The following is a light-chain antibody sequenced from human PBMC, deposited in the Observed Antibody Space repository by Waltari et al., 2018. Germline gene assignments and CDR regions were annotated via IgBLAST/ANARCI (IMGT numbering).Light chain of an antibody. CDR3: CSYAGGGSYV. Sequence: QSALTQPASVSRSPGQSITISCTGTSSDVAKYNLVSWYQHPPDKAPKLMIYEVTKRPSGVSNRFAGSKSGNTASLTISGLQAEDEADYYCCSYAGGGSYVFGPGTKVTVL. CDR1: SSDVAKYNL. CDR2: EVT. J-gene: IGLJ1*01. V-gene: IGLV2-23*02.